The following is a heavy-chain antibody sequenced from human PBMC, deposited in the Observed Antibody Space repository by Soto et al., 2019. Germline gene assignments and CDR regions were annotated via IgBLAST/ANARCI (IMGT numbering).Heavy chain of an antibody. V-gene: IGHV1-18*01. J-gene: IGHJ6*02. CDR1: GYTFTSYG. CDR2: ISAYNGNT. CDR3: ARDRRASYYYYGMDV. Sequence: ASVKVSCKASGYTFTSYGISWVRQAPGQGLEWMGGISAYNGNTNYAQKLQGRVTMTTDTSTSTAYMELRSLRSDDTAVYYCARDRRASYYYYGMDVWGQGTTVTVSS. D-gene: IGHD1-26*01.